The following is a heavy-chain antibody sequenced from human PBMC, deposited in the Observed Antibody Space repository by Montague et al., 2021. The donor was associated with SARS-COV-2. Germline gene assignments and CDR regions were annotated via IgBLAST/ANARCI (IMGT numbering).Heavy chain of an antibody. Sequence: PALVKPTQTLTLTCTFSGFSLSTSGMCVSWIRQPPGKALEWLARIDWDDDKYYSTSLKTRLTISKDTSKNQVVLTMTNMGPVDTATYYCARTPYHYDSSGYYYGAFDIWGQGTMVTVSS. J-gene: IGHJ3*02. CDR2: IDWDDDK. D-gene: IGHD3-22*01. V-gene: IGHV2-70*11. CDR1: GFSLSTSGMC. CDR3: ARTPYHYDSSGYYYGAFDI.